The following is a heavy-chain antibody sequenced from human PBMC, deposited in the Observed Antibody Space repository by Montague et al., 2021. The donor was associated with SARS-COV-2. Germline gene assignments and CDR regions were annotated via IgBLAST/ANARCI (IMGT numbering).Heavy chain of an antibody. D-gene: IGHD4-17*01. CDR3: AGGRAVTTFYYYYYGMDV. V-gene: IGHV4-34*01. J-gene: IGHJ6*02. Sequence: SETLSLTCAVYGGSFSGYYWSWIRQPPGKGLEWIGEINHSGSTNYNPSLKGRVTISVDTFKNQFSLKLSSVTAADTAVYYCAGGRAVTTFYYYYYGMDVWGQGTTVTVSS. CDR1: GGSFSGYY. CDR2: INHSGST.